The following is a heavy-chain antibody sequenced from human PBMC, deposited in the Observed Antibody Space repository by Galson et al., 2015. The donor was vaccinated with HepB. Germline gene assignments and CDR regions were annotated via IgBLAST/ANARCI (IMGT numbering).Heavy chain of an antibody. Sequence: SLRLSCAASGFTFSSYAMHWVRQVPGKGLEWVAVISYDGSNKYYADSVKGRFTISRDNSKNTLYLQMNSLRAEDTAVYYCARGPWFGELLPTPPNYGMDVWGQGTTVTVSS. CDR2: ISYDGSNK. CDR1: GFTFSSYA. V-gene: IGHV3-30-3*01. D-gene: IGHD3-10*01. CDR3: ARGPWFGELLPTPPNYGMDV. J-gene: IGHJ6*02.